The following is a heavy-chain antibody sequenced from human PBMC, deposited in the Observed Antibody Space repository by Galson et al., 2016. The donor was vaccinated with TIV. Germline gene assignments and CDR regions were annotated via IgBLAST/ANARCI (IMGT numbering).Heavy chain of an antibody. Sequence: SETLSLTCFVSGGYINSFFWTWIRQPPGKGLEWIGYIHYTGNTNHNPSLQSPVTISVDTSKNQFSLRLTSVTASDTAVYYCARGSRTLPYFDWLGPTWFDPWGQGTLVTVSS. J-gene: IGHJ5*01. CDR1: GGYINSFF. CDR3: ARGSRTLPYFDWLGPTWFDP. CDR2: IHYTGNT. V-gene: IGHV4-59*08. D-gene: IGHD3-9*01.